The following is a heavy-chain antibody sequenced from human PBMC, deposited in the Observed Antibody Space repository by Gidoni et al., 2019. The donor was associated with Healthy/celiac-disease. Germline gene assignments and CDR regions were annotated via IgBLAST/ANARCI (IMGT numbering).Heavy chain of an antibody. Sequence: QVQLVQSGAEVKKPGASVKVSCTASGYTFTSYGISWVRQAPGQGLEWMGWISAYNGNTNYAQKLQGKVTMTTDTSTSTAYMELRSLRSDDTAVYYCARKSYCSGGSCYFSFGHWGQGTLVTVSS. V-gene: IGHV1-18*01. CDR2: ISAYNGNT. J-gene: IGHJ4*02. D-gene: IGHD2-15*01. CDR1: GYTFTSYG. CDR3: ARKSYCSGGSCYFSFGH.